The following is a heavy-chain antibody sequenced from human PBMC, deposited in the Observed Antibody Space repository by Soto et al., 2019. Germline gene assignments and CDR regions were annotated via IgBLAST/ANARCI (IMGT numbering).Heavy chain of an antibody. D-gene: IGHD6-19*01. CDR2: IWYDGSNK. J-gene: IGHJ4*02. Sequence: QVQLVESGGGVGQPGRSLRLSCAASGFTFSSYGMHWVRQAPGKGLEWVAVIWYDGSNKYYADYVKGRFTISRENSKNTLYLQMNSLRAEDTAVYYCARDRQQWLEGGGIDYCGQVTMVNVSS. V-gene: IGHV3-33*01. CDR1: GFTFSSYG. CDR3: ARDRQQWLEGGGIDY.